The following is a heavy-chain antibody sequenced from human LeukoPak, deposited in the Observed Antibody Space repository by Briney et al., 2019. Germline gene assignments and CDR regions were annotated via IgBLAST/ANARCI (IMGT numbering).Heavy chain of an antibody. CDR2: IRYDGSNK. CDR1: GFTFSNYG. J-gene: IGHJ4*02. D-gene: IGHD3-22*01. Sequence: GGSLRLSCAASGFTFSNYGMHWVRQAPGKGLEWVAFIRYDGSNKYYADSVKGRFTISRDNSKNTLYLQMNSLRAEDTAVYFCAKDRYSMIVGIFDYWGQGTLVTISS. V-gene: IGHV3-30*02. CDR3: AKDRYSMIVGIFDY.